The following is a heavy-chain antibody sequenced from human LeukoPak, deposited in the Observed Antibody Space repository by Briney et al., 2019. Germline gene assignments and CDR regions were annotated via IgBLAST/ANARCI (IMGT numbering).Heavy chain of an antibody. CDR1: GFTDSTKY. V-gene: IGHV3-66*01. Sequence: PGGSLRLSCAASGFTDSTKYMTWVRQAPGKRLEWVSIIYRGTETNYADSVKDRFTISRDNSKNTLYLQMNSLRAADTAVYYCARDKGTSYLSSFDYWGQGTPVTVSS. J-gene: IGHJ4*02. CDR3: ARDKGTSYLSSFDY. CDR2: IYRGTET. D-gene: IGHD6-6*01.